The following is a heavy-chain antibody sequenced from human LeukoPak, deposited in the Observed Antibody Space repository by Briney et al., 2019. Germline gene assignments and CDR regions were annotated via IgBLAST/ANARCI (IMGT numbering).Heavy chain of an antibody. V-gene: IGHV3-7*01. CDR2: INQDGSEK. Sequence: GGSLRLSCAASGFIFNSYWMSWVRQAPGKGLEWVANINQDGSEKNYVDSVKGRFTISRDNAKNSLYLQMNSLRAEDTAVYYCARMSRAVAGNFGHWGQGTLVTVSS. CDR3: ARMSRAVAGNFGH. CDR1: GFIFNSYW. J-gene: IGHJ5*02. D-gene: IGHD6-19*01.